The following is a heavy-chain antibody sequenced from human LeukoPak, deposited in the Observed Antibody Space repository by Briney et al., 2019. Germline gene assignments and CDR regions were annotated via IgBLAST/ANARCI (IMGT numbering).Heavy chain of an antibody. CDR3: ARESTYYDILTGWGGLGENDY. D-gene: IGHD3-9*01. Sequence: GGSLRLSCAASGFTFSSYGMHWVRQAPGKGLEWVAFIRYDGSNKYYADSVKGRFTISRDNSKNTLYLQMNSLRAEDTAVYYCARESTYYDILTGWGGLGENDYWGQGTLVTVSS. CDR1: GFTFSSYG. CDR2: IRYDGSNK. J-gene: IGHJ4*02. V-gene: IGHV3-30*02.